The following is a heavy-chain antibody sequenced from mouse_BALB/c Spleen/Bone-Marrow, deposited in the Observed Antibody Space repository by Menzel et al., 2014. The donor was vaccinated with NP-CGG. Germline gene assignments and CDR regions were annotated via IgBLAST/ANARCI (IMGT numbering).Heavy chain of an antibody. CDR3: ASPLYYGLHYYAMDY. J-gene: IGHJ4*01. CDR2: ISSGGST. V-gene: IGHV5-6-5*01. CDR1: GFTFSSYA. Sequence: EVQLVESGGGLVKPGGSPKLSCAASGFTFSSYAMSWVRPTPEKRLEWVASISSGGSTYYPDSVKGRFTISRDNARNILYLQMSSLRSEDTAMYYCASPLYYGLHYYAMDYWGQGTSVTVSS. D-gene: IGHD1-2*01.